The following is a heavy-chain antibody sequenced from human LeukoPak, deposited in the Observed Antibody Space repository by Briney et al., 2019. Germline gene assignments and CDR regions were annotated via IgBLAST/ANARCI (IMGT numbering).Heavy chain of an antibody. CDR1: GFTFSSYA. CDR3: AKETSSGNFVTIDC. CDR2: ISYDGSNK. J-gene: IGHJ4*02. D-gene: IGHD1-26*01. V-gene: IGHV3-30*04. Sequence: GGSLRLSCAASGFTFSSYAMHWVRQAPGKGLEWVAVISYDGSNKYYADSVKGRFTISRDNSKNTLYLQMNSLRAEDTAVYYCAKETSSGNFVTIDCWGQGTLVTVSS.